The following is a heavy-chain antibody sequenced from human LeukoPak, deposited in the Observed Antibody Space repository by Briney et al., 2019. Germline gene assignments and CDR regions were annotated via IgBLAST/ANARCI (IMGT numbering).Heavy chain of an antibody. D-gene: IGHD6-19*01. CDR1: GGSISSYY. CDR2: IYYSGST. CDR3: ARGGMMAGTSNWYFDL. J-gene: IGHJ2*01. V-gene: IGHV4-59*01. Sequence: SETLSLTCTVSGGSISSYYWSWIRQPPGKGLEWIGYIYYSGSTNYNPSLKSRGTISVDTSKNQFSLKLSSVTAADTAVYYCARGGMMAGTSNWYFDLWGRGTLVTVSS.